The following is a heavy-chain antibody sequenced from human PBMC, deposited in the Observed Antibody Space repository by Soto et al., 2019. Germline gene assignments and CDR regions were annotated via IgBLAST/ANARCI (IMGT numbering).Heavy chain of an antibody. Sequence: SETLSLTCTVSGVSISSSSYYWGLIRQPPGKGLEWIGSIYYSGSTYYNPSLKSRATISVDTSKNQFSLKLSSVTAADTAVYYCANQIQRGDPPYYSYGMDVRGQAPTVTLPS. V-gene: IGHV4-39*01. J-gene: IGHJ6*01. D-gene: IGHD5-18*01. CDR3: ANQIQRGDPPYYSYGMDV. CDR1: GVSISSSSYY. CDR2: IYYSGST.